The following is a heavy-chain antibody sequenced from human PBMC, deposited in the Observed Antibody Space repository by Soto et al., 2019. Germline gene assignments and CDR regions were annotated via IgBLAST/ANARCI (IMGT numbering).Heavy chain of an antibody. CDR3: ARSILRSAIFGVVIMVPSPMDV. Sequence: GGSLRLSCAASGFTFSSYAMHWVRQAPGKGLERVAVISYDGSNKYYADYVKGRFTISRDNSKNTLYLQMNSLRAEDTAVYYCARSILRSAIFGVVIMVPSPMDVWGQGTTVTVSS. J-gene: IGHJ6*02. D-gene: IGHD3-3*01. CDR2: ISYDGSNK. CDR1: GFTFSSYA. V-gene: IGHV3-30-3*01.